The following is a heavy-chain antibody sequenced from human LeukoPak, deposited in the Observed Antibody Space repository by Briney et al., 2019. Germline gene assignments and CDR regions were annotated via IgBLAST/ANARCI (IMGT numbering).Heavy chain of an antibody. V-gene: IGHV1-69*05. CDR1: GGTFSSYA. D-gene: IGHD5-12*01. J-gene: IGHJ5*02. CDR3: ATRGYSGYAEYNWFDP. CDR2: IIPIFGTA. Sequence: PVKVSCKASGGTFSSYAISWVRQAPGQGLEWMGGIIPIFGTANYAQKFQGRVTITTDESTSTAYMELSSLRSEDTAVYYCATRGYSGYAEYNWFDPWGQGTLVTVSS.